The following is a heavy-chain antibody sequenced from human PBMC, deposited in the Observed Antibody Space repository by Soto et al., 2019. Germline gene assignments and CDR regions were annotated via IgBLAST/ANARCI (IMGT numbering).Heavy chain of an antibody. V-gene: IGHV1-18*01. CDR3: ARDSLPYDSSGYYRNKGAVEI. J-gene: IGHJ3*02. CDR2: ISPYNGKM. D-gene: IGHD3-22*01. Sequence: SVKVSCKASGYSFIYYGVSWVRQAPGQGLEWMGWISPYNGKMNFAQKFQGRVTLTTDTSTSTAYMELMSLTSDDTAVYYCARDSLPYDSSGYYRNKGAVEIWG. CDR1: GYSFIYYG.